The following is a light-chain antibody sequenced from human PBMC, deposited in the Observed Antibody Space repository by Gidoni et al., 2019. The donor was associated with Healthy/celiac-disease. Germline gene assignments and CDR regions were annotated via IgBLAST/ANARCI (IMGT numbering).Light chain of an antibody. Sequence: SAYLTQPPSVSVSPGQTARITCSGDALPKQYPHWYQQKPGQAPVMVIYKDSERPSGIPERFSGSSSGTTVTLTISGVQEEDEADYYCQSADSSGTSWVFGGGTKLTVL. J-gene: IGLJ3*02. CDR1: ALPKQY. CDR3: QSADSSGTSWV. CDR2: KDS. V-gene: IGLV3-25*03.